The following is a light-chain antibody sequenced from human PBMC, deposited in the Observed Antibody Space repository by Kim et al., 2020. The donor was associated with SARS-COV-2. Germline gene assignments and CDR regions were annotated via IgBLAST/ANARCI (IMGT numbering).Light chain of an antibody. CDR2: GAF. J-gene: IGKJ2*01. V-gene: IGKV3-15*01. Sequence: EIVMTQSPAILSVSPGEGATLSCRASQSVDSRLAWYQHKPGQPPRLLIYGAFTRATGIPARFSASGSGTEFTLTISSLQSEDFAVYYCQQYYNWPPYTFGQGTKLEI. CDR3: QQYYNWPPYT. CDR1: QSVDSR.